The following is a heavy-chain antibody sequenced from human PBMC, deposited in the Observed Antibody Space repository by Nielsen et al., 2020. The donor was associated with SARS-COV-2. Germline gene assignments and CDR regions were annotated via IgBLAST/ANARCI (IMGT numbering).Heavy chain of an antibody. V-gene: IGHV4-31*03. CDR3: ASVGRDGYNPGDY. CDR2: IYYSGST. J-gene: IGHJ4*02. Sequence: SETLSLTCTVSGGSISSGGYYWSWIRQHPGKGLEWIGYIYYSGSTYYNPSLKSRVTISVDTSKNQFSLKLSSVTAADTAVYYCASVGRDGYNPGDYWGQGTLVTVSS. D-gene: IGHD5-24*01. CDR1: GGSISSGGYY.